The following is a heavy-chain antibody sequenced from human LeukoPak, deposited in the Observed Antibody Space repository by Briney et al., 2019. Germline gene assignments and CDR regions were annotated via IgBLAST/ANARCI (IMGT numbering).Heavy chain of an antibody. CDR3: ARDLTYYDFWSGYSSHAFDI. CDR1: NFIFSSFD. CDR2: ISSSGSTI. J-gene: IGHJ3*02. D-gene: IGHD3-3*01. V-gene: IGHV3-48*03. Sequence: GGSLRLSCEASNFIFSSFDMNWVRQAPGKGPEWLSYISSSGSTIFYADSVKGRFTISRDNAKNTLYLQMNSLRAEDTAVYYCARDLTYYDFWSGYSSHAFDIWGQGTMVTVSS.